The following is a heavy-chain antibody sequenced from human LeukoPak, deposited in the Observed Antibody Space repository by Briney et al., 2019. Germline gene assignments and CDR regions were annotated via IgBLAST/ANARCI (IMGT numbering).Heavy chain of an antibody. CDR2: VRTKTNLYAT. Sequence: GGSLRLSCAASGFTFSNYMMHWVRQPPGKGLEWVGRVRTKTNLYATSYGASVRGRFTISRDDSTNTAYLQMNNLETEDSAIYFCSSYDSAGNYYFNYWGQGILVIVST. CDR1: GFTFSNYM. CDR3: SSYDSAGNYYFNY. V-gene: IGHV3-73*01. J-gene: IGHJ4*02. D-gene: IGHD3-22*01.